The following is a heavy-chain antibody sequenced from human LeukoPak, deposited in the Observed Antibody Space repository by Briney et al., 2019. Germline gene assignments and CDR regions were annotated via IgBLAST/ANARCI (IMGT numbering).Heavy chain of an antibody. J-gene: IGHJ4*02. V-gene: IGHV4-31*03. D-gene: IGHD6-13*01. CDR3: ARKIAAAGVRSPTDETFDY. CDR2: IYYSGST. Sequence: SETLSLTCTVSGGSISSGAYYWSWILQHPGMGLEWIGYIYYSGSTYYNPSLRSRVTMSVDTSQNQFSLKLSSVTAADTAVYYCARKIAAAGVRSPTDETFDYWGQGTLVTVSS. CDR1: GGSISSGAYY.